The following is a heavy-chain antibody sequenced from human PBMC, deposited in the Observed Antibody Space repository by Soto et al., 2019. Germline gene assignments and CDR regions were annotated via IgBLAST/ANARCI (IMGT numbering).Heavy chain of an antibody. V-gene: IGHV4-34*01. CDR3: ARGAGTMVRGVIIDY. CDR1: GGSFSGYY. J-gene: IGHJ4*02. Sequence: SQTLSLTCAVYGGSFSGYYWSWIRQPPGKGLEWIGEINHSGSTNYNPSLKSRVTISVDTSKNQFSLKLSSVTAADTAVYYCARGAGTMVRGVIIDYWGQGTLVTVSS. CDR2: INHSGST. D-gene: IGHD3-10*01.